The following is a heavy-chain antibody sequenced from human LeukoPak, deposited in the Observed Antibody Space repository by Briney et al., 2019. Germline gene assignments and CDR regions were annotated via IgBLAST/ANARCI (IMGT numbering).Heavy chain of an antibody. Sequence: GGSLRLSCAASGFTFSDHYIDWVRQAPGKGLEWVGRSRNKVNSYTTAYAASVTDRFTVSRDDLSATVYLQMNSLKTEDTAVYYCTRSMYGEGRRIIDFDYWGQGTLLTVSS. J-gene: IGHJ4*02. CDR1: GFTFSDHY. CDR3: TRSMYGEGRRIIDFDY. CDR2: SRNKVNSYTT. D-gene: IGHD4/OR15-4a*01. V-gene: IGHV3-72*01.